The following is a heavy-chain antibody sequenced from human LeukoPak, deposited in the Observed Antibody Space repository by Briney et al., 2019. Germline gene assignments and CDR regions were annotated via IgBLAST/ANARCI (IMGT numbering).Heavy chain of an antibody. CDR3: ARAQPYCSSTSCYVFGAFDI. D-gene: IGHD2-2*01. CDR1: GYTFTSYG. Sequence: GASVKVSCKASGYTFTSYGISWVRQAPGQGLEWMGWISAYNGNTNYAQKLQGRVTMTTDTSTSTAYMELRSLRSDDTAVYYCARAQPYCSSTSCYVFGAFDIWGQGTMVTVSS. J-gene: IGHJ3*02. V-gene: IGHV1-18*01. CDR2: ISAYNGNT.